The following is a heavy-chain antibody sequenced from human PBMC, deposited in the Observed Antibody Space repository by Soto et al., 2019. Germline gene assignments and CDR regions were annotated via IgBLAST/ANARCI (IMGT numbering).Heavy chain of an antibody. CDR3: AHAYGGRSLY. V-gene: IGHV2-5*02. D-gene: IGHD3-16*01. CDR1: GFSLSTDRVG. CDR2: IYWDDSK. J-gene: IGHJ4*02. Sequence: QITLKESGPTLVKPTQTLTLTCTFSGFSLSTDRVGVGCIRQPPGKALDWLAVIYWDDSKTYSPSLKSRLTITKDTAKNQVVLTMTNMDPVDTATYYCAHAYGGRSLYWGQGTLVTVSS.